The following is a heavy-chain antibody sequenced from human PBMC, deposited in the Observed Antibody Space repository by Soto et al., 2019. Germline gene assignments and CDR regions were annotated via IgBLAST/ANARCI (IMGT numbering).Heavy chain of an antibody. Sequence: QVQRVESGGGVVQPGRSLRLSCAASGFPFTSYDMHWVREGPDKGLEWVAIISYDGSDKYYADSVKGRFTMSRDNSKNTLYLQMNSLRPEDTALYYCVGGQYYFDYRGQGTLVIVS. CDR1: GFPFTSYD. CDR3: VGGQYYFDY. CDR2: ISYDGSDK. J-gene: IGHJ4*02. V-gene: IGHV3-30*03. D-gene: IGHD2-15*01.